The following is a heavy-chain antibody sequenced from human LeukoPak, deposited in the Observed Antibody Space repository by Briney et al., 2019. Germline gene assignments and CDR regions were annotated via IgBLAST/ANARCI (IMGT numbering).Heavy chain of an antibody. CDR1: GFTFNTYW. Sequence: GGSLRLSCAASGFTFNTYWMNWVRQAPGKGLEWVAKIRQDGSEKYYVDSVKGRFTISRDNAKNSLYLQMNSLRVEDMAVYYCARGYYGMDVWGQGTTVTIS. V-gene: IGHV3-7*04. J-gene: IGHJ6*02. CDR2: IRQDGSEK. CDR3: ARGYYGMDV.